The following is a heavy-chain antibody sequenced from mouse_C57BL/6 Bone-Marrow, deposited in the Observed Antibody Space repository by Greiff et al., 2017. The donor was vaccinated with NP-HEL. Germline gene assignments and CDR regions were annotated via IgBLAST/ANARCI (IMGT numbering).Heavy chain of an antibody. J-gene: IGHJ2*01. CDR1: GYTFTSYW. D-gene: IGHD4-1*01. Sequence: QVQLQQPGAELVKPGASVKLSCKASGYTFTSYWMQWVKPRPGQGLAWIGECDPSDSYTNYNQKFKGKATLTVDTSSSTAYMQLSSLTSEDSAVDYCARWVHWVFDYWGKGTTLTVSS. CDR3: ARWVHWVFDY. CDR2: CDPSDSYT. V-gene: IGHV1-50*01.